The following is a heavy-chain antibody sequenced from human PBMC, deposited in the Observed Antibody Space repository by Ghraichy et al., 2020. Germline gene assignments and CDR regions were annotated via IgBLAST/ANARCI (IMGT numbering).Heavy chain of an antibody. D-gene: IGHD3-22*01. CDR2: TSGDGGST. V-gene: IGHV3-23*01. CDR3: AKGGSSGYYYWDY. Sequence: GESLNISCAASGFAFSSFPMSWVRQAPGKGLEWVSATSGDGGSTYYADSVKGRFTLSRDNSKNTLYLQMNSLRGEDTAVYYCAKGGSSGYYYWDYWGQGTLVTVSS. J-gene: IGHJ4*02. CDR1: GFAFSSFP.